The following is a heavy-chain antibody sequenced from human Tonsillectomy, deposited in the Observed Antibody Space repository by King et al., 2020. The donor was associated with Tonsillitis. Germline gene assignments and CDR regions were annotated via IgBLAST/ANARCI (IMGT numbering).Heavy chain of an antibody. CDR1: GFTFDDYA. J-gene: IGHJ4*02. CDR3: AKGDYHCSGGLADY. Sequence: VQLVESGGGLVQPGRSLRLSCAASGFTFDDYAMHWVRQAPGKGLEWVSGISWNSRNIAYADSVKGRFTISRDNAKSSLYLQMNSLRAEDTALYYCAKGDYHCSGGLADYWGQGTLVTVSS. D-gene: IGHD3-10*02. CDR2: ISWNSRNI. V-gene: IGHV3-9*01.